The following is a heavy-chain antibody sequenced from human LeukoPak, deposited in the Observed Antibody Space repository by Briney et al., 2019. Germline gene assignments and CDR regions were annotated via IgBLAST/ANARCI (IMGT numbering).Heavy chain of an antibody. CDR3: ARSYYDSTYNWFDP. J-gene: IGHJ5*02. CDR2: IYYSGST. V-gene: IGHV4-31*03. Sequence: SETLSLTCTVSGGSISSGGYYWSWIRQHPGKGLEWIGYIYYSGSTYYNPSLKSRVTISVYTSKNQFSLKLSSVTAADTAVYYCARSYYDSTYNWFDPWGQGTLVTVSS. CDR1: GGSISSGGYY. D-gene: IGHD3-22*01.